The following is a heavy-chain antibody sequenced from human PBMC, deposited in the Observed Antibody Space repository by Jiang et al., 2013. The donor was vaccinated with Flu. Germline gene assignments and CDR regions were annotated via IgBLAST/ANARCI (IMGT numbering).Heavy chain of an antibody. D-gene: IGHD5-18*01. J-gene: IGHJ3*02. CDR2: IYWDDDK. CDR3: ATLLDTVRDDAFDI. Sequence: KPTQTLTLTCTFSGFSLSTSGVGVGWIRQPPGKALEWLALIYWDDDKRYSPSLKSRLTITKDTSKNQVVLTMTNMDPVDTATYYCATLLDTVRDDAFDIWGQGTMVTVSS. CDR1: GFSLSTSGVG. V-gene: IGHV2-5*02.